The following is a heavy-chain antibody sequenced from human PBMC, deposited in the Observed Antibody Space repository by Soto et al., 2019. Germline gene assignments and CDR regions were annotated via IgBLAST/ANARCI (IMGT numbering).Heavy chain of an antibody. J-gene: IGHJ3*02. CDR3: AKAPSTVVNPGDAFDI. V-gene: IGHV3-23*01. Sequence: ETLSLTCAVYGGSFSGYYWSWIRRPPGKGLEWVSAISGSGGSTYYADSVKGRFTISRDNSKNTLYLQMNSLRAEDTAVYYCAKAPSTVVNPGDAFDIWGQGTMVTVSS. CDR1: GGSFSGYY. D-gene: IGHD4-17*01. CDR2: ISGSGGST.